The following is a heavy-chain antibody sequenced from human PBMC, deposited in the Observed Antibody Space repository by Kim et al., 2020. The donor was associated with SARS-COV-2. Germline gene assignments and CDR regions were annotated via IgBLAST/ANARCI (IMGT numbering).Heavy chain of an antibody. V-gene: IGHV3-11*01. CDR1: GFTFSDYY. J-gene: IGHJ3*02. CDR3: AREGGSSGYYYIQDAFDI. CDR2: ISSSGSTI. Sequence: GGSLRLSCAASGFTFSDYYMSWIRQAPGKGLEWVSYISSSGSTIYYADSVKGRFTISRDNAKNSLYLQMNSLRAEDTAVYYCAREGGSSGYYYIQDAFDIWGQGTMVTVSS. D-gene: IGHD3-22*01.